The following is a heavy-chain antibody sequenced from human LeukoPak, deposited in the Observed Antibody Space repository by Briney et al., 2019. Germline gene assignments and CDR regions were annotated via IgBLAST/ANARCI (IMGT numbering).Heavy chain of an antibody. J-gene: IGHJ6*02. Sequence: KPSETLSLTCTVSGGSISSSSYYWGWIRQPPGKGLEWIGSIYYSGSTYYNPSLKSRVTISVDTSKNQFSLKLSSVTAADTAVYYCARDRLPYLYYYDSSDYPEGYYGMDVWGQGTTVTVSS. D-gene: IGHD3-22*01. V-gene: IGHV4-39*07. CDR3: ARDRLPYLYYYDSSDYPEGYYGMDV. CDR1: GGSISSSSYY. CDR2: IYYSGST.